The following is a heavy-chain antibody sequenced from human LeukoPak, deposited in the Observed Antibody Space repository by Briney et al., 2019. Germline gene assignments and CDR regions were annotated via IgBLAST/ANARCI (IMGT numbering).Heavy chain of an antibody. J-gene: IGHJ4*02. CDR2: ISYDGSNK. D-gene: IGHD5-12*01. CDR1: GFTFSSYG. V-gene: IGHV3-30*18. Sequence: GGSLRLSCAASGFTFSSYGMHWVRQAPGKGLEWVAVISYDGSNKYYADSVKGRFTISRDNSKNTLYLQMNSLRAEDTAVYYCAKAHLEHIVATTIDYWGQGTLVTVSS. CDR3: AKAHLEHIVATTIDY.